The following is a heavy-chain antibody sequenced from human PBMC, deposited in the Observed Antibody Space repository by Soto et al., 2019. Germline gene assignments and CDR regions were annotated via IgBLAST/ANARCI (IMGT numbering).Heavy chain of an antibody. J-gene: IGHJ6*02. CDR1: GGSISSGGYY. CDR3: ATLNYYYYYGMDV. V-gene: IGHV4-31*03. CDR2: IYYSGST. Sequence: SETLSLTCTVSGGSISSGGYYWSWIRQHPGKGLEWIGYIYYSGSTYYNPSLKSRVTISVDTSKNQFSLKLSSVTAADTAVYYCATLNYYYYYGMDVWGQGTTVTVSS.